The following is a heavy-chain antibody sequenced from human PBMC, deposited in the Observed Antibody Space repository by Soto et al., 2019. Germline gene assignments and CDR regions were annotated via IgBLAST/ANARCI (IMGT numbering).Heavy chain of an antibody. D-gene: IGHD2-15*01. CDR2: ISYDGSNK. J-gene: IGHJ4*02. Sequence: QVQLVESGGGVVQPGRSLRLSCAASGFTFSRYAMHWVRQAPGMGLEWVAVISYDGSNKYYADSVKGRFTISRDNSKNTLYLQMNSLRSEDTAVYYCARVPSSSGRAHFDYWGQGTLVTVSS. CDR3: ARVPSSSGRAHFDY. CDR1: GFTFSRYA. V-gene: IGHV3-30-3*01.